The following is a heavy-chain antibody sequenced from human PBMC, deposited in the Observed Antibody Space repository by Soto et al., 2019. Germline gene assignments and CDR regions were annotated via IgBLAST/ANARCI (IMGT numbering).Heavy chain of an antibody. CDR1: GGSISSYY. J-gene: IGHJ6*03. CDR3: ARAGLITIFGSFYMDV. Sequence: SETLSLTCTVSGGSISSYYWSWIRQPPGKGLEWIGYIYYSGSTSYNPSLKSRVTISVDTSKNQFSLKLSSVTAADTAVYYCARAGLITIFGSFYMDVWGKGTTVTVSS. V-gene: IGHV4-59*01. D-gene: IGHD3-3*01. CDR2: IYYSGST.